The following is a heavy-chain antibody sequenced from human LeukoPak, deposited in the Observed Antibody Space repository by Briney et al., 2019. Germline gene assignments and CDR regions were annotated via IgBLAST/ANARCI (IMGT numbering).Heavy chain of an antibody. CDR2: IYTSGST. J-gene: IGHJ3*02. Sequence: SETLSLTCTVSGGSISSYYWSWIRQPAGKGLEWIGRIYTSGSTNYNPSLKSRVTMSVDTSKNQFSLKLSSVTAADTAVYCCASNYGSADAFDIWGQGTMVTVSS. V-gene: IGHV4-4*07. CDR3: ASNYGSADAFDI. CDR1: GGSISSYY. D-gene: IGHD3-10*01.